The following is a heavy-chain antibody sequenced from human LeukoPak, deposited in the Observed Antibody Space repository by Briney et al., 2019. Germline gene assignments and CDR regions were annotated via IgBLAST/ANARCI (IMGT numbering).Heavy chain of an antibody. J-gene: IGHJ4*02. V-gene: IGHV4-34*01. Sequence: PSETLSLTCAVSGVSFDDYYWSWVRQTPGKGLEWIGEINHSGYTNDSPSLKSRVTLSIDTSRKQISLNLRSVTVADTGIYYCTRMTAGHDYWGQGTLVTVSS. CDR1: GVSFDDYY. CDR3: TRMTAGHDY. CDR2: INHSGYT. D-gene: IGHD2-21*02.